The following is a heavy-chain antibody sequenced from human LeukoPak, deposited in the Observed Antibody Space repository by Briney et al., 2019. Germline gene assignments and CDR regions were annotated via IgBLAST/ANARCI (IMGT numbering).Heavy chain of an antibody. Sequence: SVTVSYKASGGTFISYATSWVRQAPGQGLEWMGGIIPIFGTANYAQKFQGRVTITADKSTSTAYMELSSLRSQDTAVYYCARAYCGGDCYSLPTDYYYYMDVWGKGTTVTVSS. CDR3: ARAYCGGDCYSLPTDYYYYMDV. CDR1: GGTFISYA. V-gene: IGHV1-69*06. D-gene: IGHD2-21*02. CDR2: IIPIFGTA. J-gene: IGHJ6*03.